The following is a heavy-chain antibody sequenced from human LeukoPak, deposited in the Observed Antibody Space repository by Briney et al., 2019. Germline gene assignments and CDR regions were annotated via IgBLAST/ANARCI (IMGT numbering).Heavy chain of an antibody. D-gene: IGHD6-13*01. J-gene: IGHJ4*02. CDR1: VGSISSGDYY. V-gene: IGHV4-30-4*08. CDR3: ARDNAGTSDY. Sequence: PSETLSLTCTVSVGSISSGDYYWSWIRQPPGKGLEWIGYIYYIGSTYYNTSLKSRVTISVDTSKNQFSLKLSSVTAADTAVYYCARDNAGTSDYWGQGTLVTVSS. CDR2: IYYIGST.